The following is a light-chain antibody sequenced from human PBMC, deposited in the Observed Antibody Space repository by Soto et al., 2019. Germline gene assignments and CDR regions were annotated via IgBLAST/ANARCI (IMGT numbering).Light chain of an antibody. J-gene: IGKJ1*01. CDR3: QQYYRYPWM. CDR2: SAS. CDR1: QGISTY. V-gene: IGKV1-16*01. Sequence: DIQMTQSPSSLSASVGDRVTITCRASQGISTYLGWYQQKPGKVPKSLIYSASSLQSGVPSRFTASGSGTEFTLTTSDMQPDDFATYYCQQYYRYPWMFGQGTKVEIK.